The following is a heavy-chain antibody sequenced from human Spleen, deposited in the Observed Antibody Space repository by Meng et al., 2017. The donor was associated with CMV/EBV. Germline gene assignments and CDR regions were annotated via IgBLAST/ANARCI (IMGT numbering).Heavy chain of an antibody. CDR3: AKAPRAGLDWGMDV. J-gene: IGHJ6*02. D-gene: IGHD3-3*01. Sequence: GESLKISCAASGFTFDDYTMHWVRQAPGKGLEWVSLISWDGGSTYYADSVKGRLTISRDNSKNSLYLQMNSLRTEDTALYYCAKAPRAGLDWGMDVWGQGTTVTVSS. CDR2: ISWDGGST. V-gene: IGHV3-43*01. CDR1: GFTFDDYT.